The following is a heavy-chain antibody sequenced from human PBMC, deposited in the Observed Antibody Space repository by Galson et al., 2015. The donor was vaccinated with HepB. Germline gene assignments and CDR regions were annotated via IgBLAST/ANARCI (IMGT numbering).Heavy chain of an antibody. J-gene: IGHJ4*02. CDR1: GFSLTTRPDG. CDR3: AHDTPITAFEH. D-gene: IGHD5-12*01. CDR2: IYWDDNK. Sequence: PALVKPTQTLTLTCTFSGFSLTTRPDGVGWIRQSPGKAPEWLAHIYWDDNKIYTASLKTRLTITKDTSKNQVVLKMSNMDPVDSGTYYCAHDTPITAFEHWGQGALVTVSS. V-gene: IGHV2-5*02.